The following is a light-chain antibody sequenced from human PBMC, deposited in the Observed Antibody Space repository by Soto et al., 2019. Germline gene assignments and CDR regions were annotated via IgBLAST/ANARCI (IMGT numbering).Light chain of an antibody. Sequence: DIQMTQSPSSLSASVGDRVTITCRASQGIRYYLAWYQQKPGKVPKLLIYAASTLQSGVPSRFSGSGSGTDFTLSISSLQPEDVATYYCQKDNSAPFTFGPGTKVDIK. CDR1: QGIRYY. CDR3: QKDNSAPFT. CDR2: AAS. J-gene: IGKJ3*01. V-gene: IGKV1-27*01.